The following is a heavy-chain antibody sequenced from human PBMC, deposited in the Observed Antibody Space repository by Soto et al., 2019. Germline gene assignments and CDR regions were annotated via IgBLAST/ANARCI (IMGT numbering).Heavy chain of an antibody. CDR2: IYYSGST. J-gene: IGHJ4*02. D-gene: IGHD4-17*01. V-gene: IGHV4-59*01. CDR3: ARANAYGDYGLDY. CDR1: GGSISSYY. Sequence: QVQLQESGPGLVKPSETLSLTCTVSGGSISSYYWSWIRQPPGKGLEWIGYIYYSGSTNYNPSLKRRVSISVDTTKNQFALKLSSVAAADTAVYYCARANAYGDYGLDYWGQGTLVTVSS.